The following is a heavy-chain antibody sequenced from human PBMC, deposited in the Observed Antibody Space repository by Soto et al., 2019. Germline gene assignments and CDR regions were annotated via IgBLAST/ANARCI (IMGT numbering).Heavy chain of an antibody. D-gene: IGHD3-16*02. V-gene: IGHV3-30*18. J-gene: IGHJ4*02. Sequence: GGSLRLSCAASGFTFSSYGMHWVRQAPGKGLEWVAVISYDGSNKYYADSVKGRFTISRDNSKNTLYLQMNSLRAEDTAVYYCAKDLGLSGGVIVTNYFDYWGQGTLVTVSS. CDR1: GFTFSSYG. CDR2: ISYDGSNK. CDR3: AKDLGLSGGVIVTNYFDY.